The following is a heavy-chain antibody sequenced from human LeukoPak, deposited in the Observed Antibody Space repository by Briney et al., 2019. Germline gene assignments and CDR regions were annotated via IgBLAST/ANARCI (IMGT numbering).Heavy chain of an antibody. D-gene: IGHD6-13*01. V-gene: IGHV3-7*01. J-gene: IGHJ4*02. Sequence: LSGGSLRLSCAASTFTFGNYWMSWVRQAPGKGLEWVANIKEDGSEEYYVDSVKGRFTISRDNTKNSLYLQMNSLRAEDTAVHSCARDPAAWDYWGQGTLVTVSS. CDR1: TFTFGNYW. CDR2: IKEDGSEE. CDR3: ARDPAAWDY.